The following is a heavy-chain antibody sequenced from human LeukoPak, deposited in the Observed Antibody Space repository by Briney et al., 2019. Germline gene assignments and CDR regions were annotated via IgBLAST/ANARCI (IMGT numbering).Heavy chain of an antibody. CDR2: IYYSGST. CDR3: ARNVQLESGVFDY. D-gene: IGHD1-1*01. J-gene: IGHJ4*02. Sequence: SETLSLTCTVSGGSISSSSYYWGWIRQPPGKGLEWIGSIYYSGSTYYNPSLKSRVTISVDTSKNQFSLKLSSVTAADTAVYYCARNVQLESGVFDYWGQGTLVTVSS. CDR1: GGSISSSSYY. V-gene: IGHV4-39*07.